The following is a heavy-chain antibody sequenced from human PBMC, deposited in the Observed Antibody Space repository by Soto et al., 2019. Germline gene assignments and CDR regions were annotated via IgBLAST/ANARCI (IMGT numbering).Heavy chain of an antibody. CDR2: ISAYNGNT. D-gene: IGHD3-10*01. CDR3: ARVPVWFGESPIDY. J-gene: IGHJ4*02. V-gene: IGHV1-18*01. CDR1: GYAFASYG. Sequence: APVKVSSKASGYAFASYGISWVRQAPGQGLEWMGWISAYNGNTNYAQKLQGRVTMTTDTSTSTAYMELRSLRSDDTAVYYCARVPVWFGESPIDYWGQGTLVTVSS.